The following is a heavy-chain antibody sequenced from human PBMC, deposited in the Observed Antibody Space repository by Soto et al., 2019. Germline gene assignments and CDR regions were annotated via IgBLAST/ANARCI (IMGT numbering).Heavy chain of an antibody. CDR3: EKHADYKNDDFDF. CDR1: GFTFRSYG. Sequence: QVRLVESGGGVVQPGRSLRLSCAASGFTFRSYGMHWVRQAPGKGLEWVALISYDGSDEYYGDSMQGRFSISRDNSKDTLYLQINSLRVEDTAGYSCEKHADYKNDDFDFWGPGTMVTVSS. J-gene: IGHJ3*01. CDR2: ISYDGSDE. D-gene: IGHD4-17*01. V-gene: IGHV3-30*18.